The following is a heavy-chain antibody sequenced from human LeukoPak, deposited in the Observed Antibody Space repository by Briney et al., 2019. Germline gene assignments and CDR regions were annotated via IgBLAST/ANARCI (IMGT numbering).Heavy chain of an antibody. CDR2: ISSSGSTI. D-gene: IGHD1-26*01. CDR3: AKDGTDSFDY. J-gene: IGHJ4*02. Sequence: GGSLRLSCAASGFTFSSYSMNWVRQAPGKGLEWVSYISSSGSTIYYADSVKGRFTISRDNAKNSLYLQMNSLRAEDTALYYCAKDGTDSFDYWGQGTLVTVSS. V-gene: IGHV3-48*04. CDR1: GFTFSSYS.